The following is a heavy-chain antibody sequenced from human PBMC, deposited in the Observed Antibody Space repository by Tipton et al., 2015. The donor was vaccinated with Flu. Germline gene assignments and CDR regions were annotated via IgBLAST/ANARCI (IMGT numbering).Heavy chain of an antibody. J-gene: IGHJ6*02. CDR1: GGSISSGSYY. Sequence: TLSLTCTVSGGSISSGSYYWSWIRQPAGKGLEWIGRIYTSGSTNYNPSLKSRVTISVDTSKNQFSLKLSSVTAADTAVYYCARAGYGMDVWGQGP. CDR2: IYTSGST. V-gene: IGHV4-61*02. CDR3: ARAGYGMDV.